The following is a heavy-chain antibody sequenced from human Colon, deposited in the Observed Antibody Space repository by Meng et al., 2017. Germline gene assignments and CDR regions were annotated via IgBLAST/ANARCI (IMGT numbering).Heavy chain of an antibody. CDR2: IYPSGRT. CDR3: ARKRTSPGTLGFDY. Sequence: QAPPQGSRPGLVTPPGTLSLTCAVPGDSISSGNGWTWVRQPPGKGLEWIGEIYPSGRTSSNPSLQGRVTILLDKSKNQFSLELNSVTAADTAIYFCARKRTSPGTLGFDYWGQGTLVTVSS. CDR1: GDSISSGNG. D-gene: IGHD6-13*01. J-gene: IGHJ4*02. V-gene: IGHV4-4*01.